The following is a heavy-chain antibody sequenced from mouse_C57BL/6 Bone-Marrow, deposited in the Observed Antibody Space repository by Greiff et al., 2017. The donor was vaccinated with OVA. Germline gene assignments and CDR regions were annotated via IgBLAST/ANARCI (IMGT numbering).Heavy chain of an antibody. J-gene: IGHJ2*01. CDR3: ARIYDGVRDY. CDR1: GYAFSSYW. CDR2: IYPGDGDP. D-gene: IGHD2-3*01. Sequence: QVQLQQSGAELVKPGASVKISCKASGYAFSSYWMNWVKQRPGKGLEWIGQIYPGDGDPNYNGKFKGKATLSADKSSSTAYMQLSSLTSEDSAVNFCARIYDGVRDYWGQGTTLTVSS. V-gene: IGHV1-80*01.